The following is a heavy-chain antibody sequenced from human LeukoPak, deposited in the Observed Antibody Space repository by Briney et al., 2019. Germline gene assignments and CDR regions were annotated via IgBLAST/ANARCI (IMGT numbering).Heavy chain of an antibody. V-gene: IGHV3-23*01. D-gene: IGHD6-19*01. J-gene: IGHJ5*02. CDR1: GFTFSSYA. CDR3: AAQQWLENWFDP. CDR2: ISGSGGST. Sequence: GGSLRLSCEASGFTFSSYAMSWVRQAPGKGLEWVSAISGSGGSTYYADSVKGRFTISRDNSKNTLYLQMNSLRAEDTAVYYCAAQQWLENWFDPWGQGTLVTVSS.